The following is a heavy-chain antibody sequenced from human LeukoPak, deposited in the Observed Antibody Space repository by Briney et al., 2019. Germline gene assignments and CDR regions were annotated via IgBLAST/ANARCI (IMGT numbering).Heavy chain of an antibody. J-gene: IGHJ3*02. CDR1: GGSISSGSYY. Sequence: TLSLTCTVSGGSISSGSYYWSWIRQPAGKGLEWIGRIYTSGSTNYNPSLKSRVTISVDTSKNQFSLKLSSVTAADTAVYYCAKGRLKGAFDIWGQGTVVTVSS. V-gene: IGHV4-61*02. CDR2: IYTSGST. D-gene: IGHD2-8*01. CDR3: AKGRLKGAFDI.